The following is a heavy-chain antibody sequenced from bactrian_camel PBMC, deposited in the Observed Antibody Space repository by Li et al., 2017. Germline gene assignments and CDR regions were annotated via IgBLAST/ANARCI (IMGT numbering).Heavy chain of an antibody. CDR1: GYTGPGSNYY. V-gene: IGHV3S53*01. J-gene: IGHJ6*01. Sequence: VQLVESGGGSVQPGGSLRLSCRGSGYTGPGSNYYMAWFRQTPGKEREGVAVIRRDDLTAYTDSVKGRFTISRDNAKSTLYLQMNNLKPEDTAMYYCAADRALDDDCYVGSLYTDFAYWGQGTQVTVS. CDR3: AADRALDDDCYVGSLYTDFAY. CDR2: IRRDDLT. D-gene: IGHD3*01.